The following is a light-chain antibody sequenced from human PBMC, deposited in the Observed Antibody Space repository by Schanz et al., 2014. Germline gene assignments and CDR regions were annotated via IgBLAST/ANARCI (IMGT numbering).Light chain of an antibody. J-gene: IGLJ1*01. CDR3: AVWDDNLNGYV. Sequence: QSVLTQPPSASGPPGQRVTISCSGSNSNIGSNAVSWYQQLPGTAPKLLIEHNNQRPSGVPDRFSGSKSGTSASLATSGLQSEDEADYYCAVWDDNLNGYVFGTGTKLTVL. V-gene: IGLV1-44*01. CDR2: HNN. CDR1: NSNIGSNA.